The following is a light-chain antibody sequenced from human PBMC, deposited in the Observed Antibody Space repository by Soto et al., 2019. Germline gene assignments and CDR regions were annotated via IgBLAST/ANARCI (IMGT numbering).Light chain of an antibody. V-gene: IGKV3-11*01. Sequence: DIVLTQSPATLSLSPGERATLSCRASQSVSNYFAWYQQKPGQAPRLLIYDASHRATGIPARFSGRGFGTDFTLTISSLGPEDFGVFYCQQGSNWPLTFGQGTKGDIK. J-gene: IGKJ1*01. CDR2: DAS. CDR3: QQGSNWPLT. CDR1: QSVSNY.